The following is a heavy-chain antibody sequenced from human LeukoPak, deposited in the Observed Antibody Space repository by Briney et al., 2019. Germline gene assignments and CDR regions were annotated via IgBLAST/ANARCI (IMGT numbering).Heavy chain of an antibody. CDR2: ISAYNGNT. J-gene: IGHJ5*02. V-gene: IGHV1-18*01. Sequence: ASVKVSCKASGYTFTSNGISWVRQAPGQGLEWMGWISAYNGNTNYAQKLQGRVTMTTDTSTSTAYMELRSLRSDDTAVYYCARQEIYLGGYCSGGSCPPGNWFDPWGQGTLVTVSS. D-gene: IGHD2-15*01. CDR3: ARQEIYLGGYCSGGSCPPGNWFDP. CDR1: GYTFTSNG.